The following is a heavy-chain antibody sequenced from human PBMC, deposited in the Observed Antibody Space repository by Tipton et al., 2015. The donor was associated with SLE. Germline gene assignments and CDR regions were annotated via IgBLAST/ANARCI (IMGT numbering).Heavy chain of an antibody. J-gene: IGHJ6*02. D-gene: IGHD6-19*01. CDR2: IGTTNDK. CDR3: ASAQFDTVPGPSGMDV. CDR1: GFTFLKYD. Sequence: SLRLSCVGSGFTFLKYDMHWVRQATGKGLEWVSAIGTTNDKYYSGSVKGRFTISRDDGKNSLYLQMNSLTAGDTAVYYCASAQFDTVPGPSGMDVWGQGTTVTVSS. V-gene: IGHV3-13*01.